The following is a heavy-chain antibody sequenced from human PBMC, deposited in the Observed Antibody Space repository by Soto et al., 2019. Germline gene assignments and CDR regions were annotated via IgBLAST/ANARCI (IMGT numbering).Heavy chain of an antibody. CDR3: ARASKWIQPWVDY. D-gene: IGHD5-18*01. V-gene: IGHV3-33*01. J-gene: IGHJ4*02. Sequence: PGGSLRLSCAASGFTFSSYGMHWVRQAPGKGLEWVAVIWYDGSNKYYADSVKGRFTISRDNSKNTLYLQMNSLRAEDTAVYYCARASKWIQPWVDYWGQGTLVTVSS. CDR1: GFTFSSYG. CDR2: IWYDGSNK.